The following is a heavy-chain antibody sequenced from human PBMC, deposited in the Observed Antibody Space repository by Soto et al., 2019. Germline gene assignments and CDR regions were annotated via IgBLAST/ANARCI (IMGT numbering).Heavy chain of an antibody. CDR3: AXETXXXLEEAYYYGMDV. Sequence: PSETLSLTCTVSGGSISSYYWSWIRQPPGKGLEWIGYIYYSGSTNYNPSLKSRVTISVDTSKNQFSLKLSSVTAADTAVYYCAXETXXXLEEAYYYGMDVWGXXXXXTXS. CDR2: IYYSGST. V-gene: IGHV4-59*01. J-gene: IGHJ6*02. D-gene: IGHD1-1*01. CDR1: GGSISSYY.